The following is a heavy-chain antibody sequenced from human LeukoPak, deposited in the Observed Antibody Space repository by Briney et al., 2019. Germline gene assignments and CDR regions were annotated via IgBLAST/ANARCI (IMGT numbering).Heavy chain of an antibody. D-gene: IGHD2-15*01. CDR1: GFTFSSYE. CDR2: ISSSGSTI. CDR3: VIVVVVAATPDWFDP. V-gene: IGHV3-48*03. J-gene: IGHJ5*02. Sequence: GGSLRLSCAASGFTFSSYEMNWVRQAPGKGLEWVSYISSSGSTIYYADSVKGRFTISRDNAKNSLYLQMNSLRAEDTAVYYCVIVVVVAATPDWFDPRGQGTLVTVSS.